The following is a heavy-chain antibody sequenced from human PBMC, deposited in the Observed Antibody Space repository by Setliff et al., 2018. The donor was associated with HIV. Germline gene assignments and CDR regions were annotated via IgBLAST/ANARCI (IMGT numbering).Heavy chain of an antibody. J-gene: IGHJ3*02. CDR3: ARGGGGYDRSGNDAFDI. D-gene: IGHD3-22*01. CDR1: GFTFSSYA. CDR2: ISYDGSNK. Sequence: SLRLSCAASGFTFSSYAMHWVRQAPGKGLEWVAVISYDGSNKYCADSVKGRFTISRDNSKNTLYLQMNSLRAEDTAVYYCARGGGGYDRSGNDAFDIWGQGTMVTVSS. V-gene: IGHV3-30*04.